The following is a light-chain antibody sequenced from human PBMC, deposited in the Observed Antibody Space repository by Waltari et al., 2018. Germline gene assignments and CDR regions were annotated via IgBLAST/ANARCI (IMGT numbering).Light chain of an antibody. CDR2: GAS. CDR1: QSVSTT. Sequence: EIVMTPSPVTQSVSPGERATLPCRASQSVSTTFTWYQQKPGQAPRLRIYGASTRATGFPARFSGSGSGTEFTLTISSLQSEDFAVYYCQQYKNWPPWTFGQGTKVEIK. CDR3: QQYKNWPPWT. V-gene: IGKV3-15*01. J-gene: IGKJ1*01.